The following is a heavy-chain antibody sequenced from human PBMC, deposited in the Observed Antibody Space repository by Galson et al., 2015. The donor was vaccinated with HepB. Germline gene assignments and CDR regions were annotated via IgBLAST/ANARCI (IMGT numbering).Heavy chain of an antibody. V-gene: IGHV3-21*01. CDR2: ISSSSSYI. Sequence: SLRLSCAASGFTFSSYSMNWVRQAPGKGLEWVSSISSSSSYIYYADSVKGRSTISRDNAKNSLYLQMNSLRAEDTAVYYCKSDSGSYSDYWGQGTLVTVSS. J-gene: IGHJ4*02. CDR1: GFTFSSYS. CDR3: KSDSGSYSDY. D-gene: IGHD3-10*01.